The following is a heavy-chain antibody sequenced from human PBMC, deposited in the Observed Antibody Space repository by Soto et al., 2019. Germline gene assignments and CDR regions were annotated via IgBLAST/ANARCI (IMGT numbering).Heavy chain of an antibody. CDR3: ATSLI. V-gene: IGHV3-7*01. CDR2: IKGAGSEK. J-gene: IGHJ4*02. CDR1: GFTFRTYW. Sequence: EVQLVESGGGLVQPGGSLRLSCAASGFTFRTYWMNWVRQAPGKGLEWVANIKGAGSEKYYVDPVKGRFTISRDNAMNSLYLQMNSLRAEDTAVYYCATSLIRGQGALVTVSS. D-gene: IGHD6-6*01.